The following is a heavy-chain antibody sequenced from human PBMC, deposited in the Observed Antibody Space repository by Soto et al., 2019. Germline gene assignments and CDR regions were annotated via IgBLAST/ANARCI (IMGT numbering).Heavy chain of an antibody. CDR1: GYDFTTYG. J-gene: IGHJ4*02. Sequence: QVHLVQSGAEVKKPGASVKVSCKGSGYDFTTYGITWVRQAPGQGLEWMAWISAHNGNTDYAQKLQGRVTVTRDTPTSTAHMEPGSRRPDDSAGYYCARGRYGDYWGQGALVTVSS. CDR2: ISAHNGNT. D-gene: IGHD1-1*01. V-gene: IGHV1-18*01. CDR3: ARGRYGDY.